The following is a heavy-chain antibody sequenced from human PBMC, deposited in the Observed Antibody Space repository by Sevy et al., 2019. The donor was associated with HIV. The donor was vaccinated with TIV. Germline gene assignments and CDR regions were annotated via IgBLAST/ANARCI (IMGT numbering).Heavy chain of an antibody. CDR3: ARSPESYYDFVPYGMDV. CDR2: IWYDGSNK. V-gene: IGHV3-33*01. D-gene: IGHD3-3*01. J-gene: IGHJ6*02. Sequence: GESLKISCAASGFTFSSYGMHWVRQAPGKGLEWVAVIWYDGSNKYYADSVKGRFTISRDNSKNTLYLQMNSLRAEDTAVYYCARSPESYYDFVPYGMDVWGQGTTVTVSS. CDR1: GFTFSSYG.